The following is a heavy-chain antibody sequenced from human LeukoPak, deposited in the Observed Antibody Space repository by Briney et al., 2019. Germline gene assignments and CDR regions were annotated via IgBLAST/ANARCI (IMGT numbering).Heavy chain of an antibody. J-gene: IGHJ4*02. D-gene: IGHD3-16*01. Sequence: TLSXTXTVSGASXNRSNYYWGWIRQPPGKGLEWIVSIDYRGITYYKPSLKSRVTISIDPSKTQFSLRLSSMTAADTAVYYCARRADYVWGNFIDNWGQGTLVTVSS. CDR2: IDYRGIT. CDR3: ARRADYVWGNFIDN. V-gene: IGHV4-39*01. CDR1: GASXNRSNYY.